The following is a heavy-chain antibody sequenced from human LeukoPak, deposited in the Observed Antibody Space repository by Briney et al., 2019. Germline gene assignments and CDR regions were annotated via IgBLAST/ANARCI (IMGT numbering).Heavy chain of an antibody. Sequence: SETLSLTCTVSGGSISSYYWSWIRQPPGKGLEWIGYIYYSGSTNYNPSLKSRVTISVDTSKNQFSLKLSSVAAADTAVYYCARSDSSSWSLFRFDPWGQGTLVTVSS. CDR3: ARSDSSSWSLFRFDP. CDR2: IYYSGST. CDR1: GGSISSYY. V-gene: IGHV4-59*01. J-gene: IGHJ5*02. D-gene: IGHD6-13*01.